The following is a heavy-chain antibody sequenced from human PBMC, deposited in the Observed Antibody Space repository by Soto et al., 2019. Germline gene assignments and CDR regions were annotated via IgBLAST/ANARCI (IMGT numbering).Heavy chain of an antibody. Sequence: SETLSLTCSVSGGSISGYYWSWIRQSPGKGLEWIGYIYYSGSTNYNPSLKSRVIISVDTSKNQFSLNLRSVTAADTAVYYCARAGWKDSSGYYWDYWGQGTLVTVSS. D-gene: IGHD3-22*01. CDR2: IYYSGST. CDR1: GGSISGYY. CDR3: ARAGWKDSSGYYWDY. J-gene: IGHJ4*02. V-gene: IGHV4-59*01.